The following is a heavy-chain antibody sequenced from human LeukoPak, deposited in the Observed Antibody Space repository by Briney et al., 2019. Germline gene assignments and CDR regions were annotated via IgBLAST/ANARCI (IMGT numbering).Heavy chain of an antibody. Sequence: KPSETLSLTCAVYGGSFSGYYWSWIRQPPGKGQEWIGEINHSGSTNYNPSLKSRVTISVDTSKNQFSLKLSSVTAADTAVYYCAKGPSIYYIVVVPDVSFDHWGQGTLITVSS. J-gene: IGHJ4*02. D-gene: IGHD2-2*01. CDR3: AKGPSIYYIVVVPDVSFDH. CDR1: GGSFSGYY. CDR2: INHSGST. V-gene: IGHV4-34*01.